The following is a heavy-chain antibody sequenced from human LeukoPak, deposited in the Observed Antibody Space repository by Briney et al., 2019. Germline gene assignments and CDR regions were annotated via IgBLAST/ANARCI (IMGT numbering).Heavy chain of an antibody. Sequence: SETLSLTCTVSGGSVSSGSYYWSWIRQPPGKALEWIGYIYYSGSTNYNPSLKSRVTISVDTSKNQFSLKLSSVTAADTAVYYCARGGGGYYDSSGYSSHIDYWGQGTLVTVSS. D-gene: IGHD3-22*01. CDR3: ARGGGGYYDSSGYSSHIDY. J-gene: IGHJ4*02. V-gene: IGHV4-61*01. CDR2: IYYSGST. CDR1: GGSVSSGSYY.